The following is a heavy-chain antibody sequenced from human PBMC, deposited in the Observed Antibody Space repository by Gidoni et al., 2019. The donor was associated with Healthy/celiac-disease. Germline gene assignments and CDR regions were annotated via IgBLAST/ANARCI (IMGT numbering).Heavy chain of an antibody. CDR3: AKTQTTVTTPAFDI. D-gene: IGHD4-17*01. J-gene: IGHJ3*02. CDR2: ISGSGGSK. CDR1: GFTFSIYV. Sequence: EVQLLEYGGGFVKTGGSLRLSCAASGFTFSIYVMSWVRQAPVKGLDVVSAISGSGGSKYYADSVKCRFNISRDNSKNTLYLQMNSLRAEDTAVYYCAKTQTTVTTPAFDIWGQGKMVTVSS. V-gene: IGHV3-23*01.